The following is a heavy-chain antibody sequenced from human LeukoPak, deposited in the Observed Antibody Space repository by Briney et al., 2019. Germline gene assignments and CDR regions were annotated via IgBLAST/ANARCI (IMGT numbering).Heavy chain of an antibody. CDR3: ARQLEGYYGSGSYYPHYYYYGMDV. Sequence: GESLKISCKGSGYSFTSYWIGWVRQMPGKGLEWMGIIYHGDSDTRYSPSFQGQVTISADKSISTAYPQWSSLKASDTAMYYCARQLEGYYGSGSYYPHYYYYGMDVWGQGTTVTVSS. D-gene: IGHD3-10*01. CDR2: IYHGDSDT. J-gene: IGHJ6*02. CDR1: GYSFTSYW. V-gene: IGHV5-51*01.